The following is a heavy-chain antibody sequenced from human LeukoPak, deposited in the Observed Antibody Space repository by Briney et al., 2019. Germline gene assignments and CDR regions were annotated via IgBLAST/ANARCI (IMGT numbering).Heavy chain of an antibody. J-gene: IGHJ4*02. D-gene: IGHD3-22*01. V-gene: IGHV3-23*01. CDR2: ISGSGGST. CDR1: GFTFSSYA. CDR3: AREERGLDSSGQEEETYFDY. Sequence: GGSLRLSCAASGFTFSSYAMSWVRQAPGKGLEWVSAISGSGGSTYYADSVKGRFTISRDNSKNTLYLQMNSLRAEDTAVYYCAREERGLDSSGQEEETYFDYWGQGTLVTVSS.